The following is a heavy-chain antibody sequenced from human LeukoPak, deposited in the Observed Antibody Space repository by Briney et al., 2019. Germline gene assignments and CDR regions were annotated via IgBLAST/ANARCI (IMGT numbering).Heavy chain of an antibody. J-gene: IGHJ3*02. CDR1: GASLSSSSYY. Sequence: SETLSLTCTVSGASLSSSSYYWGWVRQPPGKGLEWIGSIYYSGSTYYNPSLKSRVTISVDTSKNQFSLKLSSVTAADTAVYYCASPAGYSYGFDAFDIWGQGTMVTVSS. D-gene: IGHD5-18*01. CDR2: IYYSGST. CDR3: ASPAGYSYGFDAFDI. V-gene: IGHV4-39*01.